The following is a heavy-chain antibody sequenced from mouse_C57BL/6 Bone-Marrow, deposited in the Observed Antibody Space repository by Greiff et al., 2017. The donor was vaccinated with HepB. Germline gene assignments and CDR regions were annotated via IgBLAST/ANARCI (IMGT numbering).Heavy chain of an antibody. CDR3: ARTFYSNFLDY. V-gene: IGHV2-2*01. J-gene: IGHJ2*01. CDR1: GFSLTSYG. CDR2: IWSGGST. Sequence: QVQLQQSGPGLVQPSQSLSITCTVSGFSLTSYGVHWVRQSPGKGLEWLGVIWSGGSTDYNAAFISRLSISKDNSKSQVFFKMYSLQADDTAIYYCARTFYSNFLDYWGQGTTLTVSS. D-gene: IGHD2-5*01.